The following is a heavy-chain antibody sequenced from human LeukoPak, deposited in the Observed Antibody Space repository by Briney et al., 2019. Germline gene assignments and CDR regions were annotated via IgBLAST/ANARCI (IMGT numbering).Heavy chain of an antibody. CDR1: GFTFSSYG. V-gene: IGHV3-33*06. CDR2: IWYDGSNK. CDR3: AKDRSSSWYSESY. D-gene: IGHD6-13*01. Sequence: GGSLRLSCAASGFTFSSYGMHWVRQAPGKGLEWVAVIWYDGSNKYYADSVKGRFTISRDNSKNTLYLQMNSLRAEDTAVYYCAKDRSSSWYSESYWGQGTLVTVSS. J-gene: IGHJ4*02.